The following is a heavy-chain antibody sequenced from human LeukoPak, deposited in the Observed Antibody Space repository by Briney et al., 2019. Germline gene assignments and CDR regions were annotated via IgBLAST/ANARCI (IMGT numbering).Heavy chain of an antibody. CDR3: ARRPHGMDV. Sequence: SETLSLTCTVSGGSISTYYWSWIRQPPGKGLEWIGYIYYSGSTNYSPSLESRVTISIDTSNNEFSLKLSSVTAADTAVYYCARRPHGMDVWGQGTTVTVSS. V-gene: IGHV4-59*08. J-gene: IGHJ6*02. CDR1: GGSISTYY. CDR2: IYYSGST.